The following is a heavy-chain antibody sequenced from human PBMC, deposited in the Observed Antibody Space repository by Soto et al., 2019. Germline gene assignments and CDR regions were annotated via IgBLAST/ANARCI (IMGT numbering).Heavy chain of an antibody. J-gene: IGHJ4*02. CDR3: ARDKITGLFDY. CDR2: IYFAGST. D-gene: IGHD2-8*02. CDR1: GGSISSSSYL. Sequence: SETLSLTCTVFGGSISSSSYLWGLIRQPPGKGLEWIGSIYFAGSTYYNPSLKSRVTISVDTSKNQFSLKLTSVTAADTAVYYCARDKITGLFDYWGQGTLVTVSS. V-gene: IGHV4-39*07.